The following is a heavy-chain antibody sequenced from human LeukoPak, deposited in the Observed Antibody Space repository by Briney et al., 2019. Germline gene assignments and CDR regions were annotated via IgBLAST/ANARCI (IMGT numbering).Heavy chain of an antibody. J-gene: IGHJ4*02. CDR2: ISGSGGST. V-gene: IGHV3-23*01. Sequence: GGSLRLSCAASGFTFSSYAMSWVRQAPGKGLEWVSAISGSGGSTYYADSVKGRFTISRDNSKNTLYLQMNSLRAEDTAVYYCARRDRSYDILTGYYSHGEDFDYWGQGTLVTVSS. CDR1: GFTFSSYA. D-gene: IGHD3-9*01. CDR3: ARRDRSYDILTGYYSHGEDFDY.